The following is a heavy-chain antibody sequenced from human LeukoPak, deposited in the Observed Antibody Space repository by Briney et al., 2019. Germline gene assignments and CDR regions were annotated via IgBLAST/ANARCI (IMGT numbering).Heavy chain of an antibody. D-gene: IGHD6-13*01. V-gene: IGHV1-2*02. CDR3: AREAAAGTDFDFDY. Sequence: ALVKVSCKASGYTFTGYYMHWVRQAPGQGLEWMGWINPNSGGTNYAQKFQGRVTMTRDTSISTAYMELSRLRSDDTAVYYCAREAAAGTDFDFDYWGQGTLVTVSS. CDR2: INPNSGGT. CDR1: GYTFTGYY. J-gene: IGHJ4*02.